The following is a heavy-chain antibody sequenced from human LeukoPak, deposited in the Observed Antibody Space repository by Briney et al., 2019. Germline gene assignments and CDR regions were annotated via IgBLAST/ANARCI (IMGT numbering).Heavy chain of an antibody. CDR3: AKDVSLGYCSGGSCSAHFDY. D-gene: IGHD2-15*01. CDR2: ISWNSGST. CDR1: GFTFDDYA. Sequence: TGGPLRLSCAASGFTFDDYAMHWVRQAPGKGLEWVSGISWNSGSTGYADSVKGRFTISRDNAKNSLYLQMNSLRAEDMALYYCAKDVSLGYCSGGSCSAHFDYWGQGTLVTVSS. V-gene: IGHV3-9*03. J-gene: IGHJ4*02.